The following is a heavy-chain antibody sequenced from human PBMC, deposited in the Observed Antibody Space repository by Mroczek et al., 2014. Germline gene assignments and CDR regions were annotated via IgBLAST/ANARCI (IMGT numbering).Heavy chain of an antibody. V-gene: IGHV1-46*01. CDR3: ARGGMYYDYVWGSYRYDY. Sequence: GKKPGASVRVSCKASGYTLTTYYLHWVRQAPGQGLEWMGIIIPIDGRTSYAHNFQGRVTMTRNTSISTAYMELSSLRSEDTAVYYCARGGMYYDYVWGSYRYDYWGQGTLVTVSS. CDR2: IIPIDGRT. CDR1: GYTLTTYY. J-gene: IGHJ4*02. D-gene: IGHD3-16*02.